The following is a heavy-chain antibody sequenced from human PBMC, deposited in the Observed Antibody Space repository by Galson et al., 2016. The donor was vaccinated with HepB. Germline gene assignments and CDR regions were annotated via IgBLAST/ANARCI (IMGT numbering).Heavy chain of an antibody. D-gene: IGHD1-1*01. Sequence: QSGAEVTKPGESLRISCKGSGYSFTSYWISWVRQMPGKGLEWMGRIDPSDSYTNYSPSFQGNVPVSADKSISTAYLQWSSLKAPDTAIYYCARNISWNAPLDYYYGMDVWGQGTTVTVSS. CDR2: IDPSDSYT. J-gene: IGHJ6*02. CDR1: GYSFTSYW. CDR3: ARNISWNAPLDYYYGMDV. V-gene: IGHV5-10-1*01.